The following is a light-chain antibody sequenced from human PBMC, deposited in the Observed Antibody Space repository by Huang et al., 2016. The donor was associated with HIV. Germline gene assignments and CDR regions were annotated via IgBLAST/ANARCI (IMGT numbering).Light chain of an antibody. Sequence: DIQMTQSPSTLSASVGDRVTISCRASQTISSWLAWYQQKPGKAPKLLIYKASSLERGVPSRFSGSGSGTEFTLTISSLQPDDFATYYCQQYNTYPRTTFGQGTKLEIK. V-gene: IGKV1-5*03. CDR3: QQYNTYPRTT. CDR2: KAS. CDR1: QTISSW. J-gene: IGKJ2*01.